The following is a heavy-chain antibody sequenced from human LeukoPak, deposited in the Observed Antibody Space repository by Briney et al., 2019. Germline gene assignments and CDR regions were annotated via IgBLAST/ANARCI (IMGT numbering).Heavy chain of an antibody. CDR2: FDPEDGET. CDR1: GYTLTELS. D-gene: IGHD3-22*01. Sequence: GASVKVSCKVSGYTLTELSMHWVRQAPGKGLEWMGGFDPEDGETIYAQKFQGRVTMTEDTSTDTAYMELSSLRSEDTAVYYCATEKYYYDSSGYLGYWGQGTLVTVSS. J-gene: IGHJ4*02. CDR3: ATEKYYYDSSGYLGY. V-gene: IGHV1-24*01.